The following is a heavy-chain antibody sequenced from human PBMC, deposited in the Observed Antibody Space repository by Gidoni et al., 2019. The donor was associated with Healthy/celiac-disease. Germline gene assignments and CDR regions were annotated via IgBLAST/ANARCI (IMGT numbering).Heavy chain of an antibody. CDR2: ISGTGGST. Sequence: EVQLLESGGGLVQPGGSLRLSCAASGFTFSIYAMNWVRQAPGKGLGWVSGISGTGGSTYYAASVRGRFTISRDNSKNTLYLQMNSLRAEDTALYYCVKRATMTATPSYNWFDPWGQGTLVIVSS. D-gene: IGHD2-21*02. CDR1: GFTFSIYA. CDR3: VKRATMTATPSYNWFDP. V-gene: IGHV3-23*01. J-gene: IGHJ5*02.